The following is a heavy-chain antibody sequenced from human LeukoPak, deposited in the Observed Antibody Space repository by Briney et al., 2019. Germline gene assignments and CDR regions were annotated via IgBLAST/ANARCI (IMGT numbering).Heavy chain of an antibody. Sequence: AGGSLSLSCEASGFTFSSYWMHWVRQVPGEGLVWVSRINSGGSSTTYADSVKGRFTISRDNAKTTLNLQMNRLRVEDTAVYYCAREGRVTGYDFDYWGQGTLVTVSS. CDR2: INSGGSST. CDR3: AREGRVTGYDFDY. CDR1: GFTFSSYW. J-gene: IGHJ4*02. V-gene: IGHV3-74*03. D-gene: IGHD5-12*01.